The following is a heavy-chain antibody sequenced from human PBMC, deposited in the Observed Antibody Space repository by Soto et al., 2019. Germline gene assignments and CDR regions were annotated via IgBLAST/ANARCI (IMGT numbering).Heavy chain of an antibody. V-gene: IGHV5-10-1*01. CDR1: GYSFTSYW. J-gene: IGHJ5*02. D-gene: IGHD6-13*01. Sequence: PGESLKISCKGSGYSFTSYWISWVRQMPGKGLEWMGRIDPSDSYTNYSPSFQGHVTISADKSISTAYLQWSSLKASDTAMYYCARRGVRAAATNWFDRWGQGTLVTVYS. CDR3: ARRGVRAAATNWFDR. CDR2: IDPSDSYT.